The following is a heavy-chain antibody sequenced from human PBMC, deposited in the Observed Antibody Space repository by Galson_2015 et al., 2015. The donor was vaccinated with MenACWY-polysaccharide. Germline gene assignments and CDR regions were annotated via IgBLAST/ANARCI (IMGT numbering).Heavy chain of an antibody. Sequence: SLRLSCAASGFNFRSYGMHWVRQAPGKGLEWVTVIWYDGSNKYYADSVKGRFTTSRDNSKDTLYLQINSLRVDDTAVYYCVRDFRWERAYGLDVWGQGTTVLVSS. CDR2: IWYDGSNK. J-gene: IGHJ6*02. V-gene: IGHV3-33*01. CDR3: VRDFRWERAYGLDV. D-gene: IGHD3-16*01. CDR1: GFNFRSYG.